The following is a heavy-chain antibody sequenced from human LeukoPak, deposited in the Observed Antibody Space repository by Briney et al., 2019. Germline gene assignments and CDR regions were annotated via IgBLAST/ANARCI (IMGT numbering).Heavy chain of an antibody. CDR2: IKEDGSEK. D-gene: IGHD3-3*02. CDR3: ARDSFHSSDY. J-gene: IGHJ4*02. Sequence: GGSLRLSWAASGFSFSKYWMSWVRQAPGKGLEWVANIKEDGSEKYYVDSVKGRFTISRDNAKNSLYLQMNSLRPEDTAVYHCARDSFHSSDYWGQGTLVTVSS. V-gene: IGHV3-7*01. CDR1: GFSFSKYW.